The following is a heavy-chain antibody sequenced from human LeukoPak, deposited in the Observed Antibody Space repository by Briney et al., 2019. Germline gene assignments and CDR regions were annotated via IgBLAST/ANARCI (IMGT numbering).Heavy chain of an antibody. CDR3: ARVWDGYSGEDY. CDR1: GFTFSNYN. CDR2: ITSSSTI. J-gene: IGHJ4*02. Sequence: GGSLRLSCAASGFTFSNYNMIWVRQAPGKGLECVSYITSSSTIHYADSVKGRFTISRDNAKKSLYLQMNSLRAEDTAVYYCARVWDGYSGEDYWGQGTLVTVSS. V-gene: IGHV3-48*01. D-gene: IGHD5-18*01.